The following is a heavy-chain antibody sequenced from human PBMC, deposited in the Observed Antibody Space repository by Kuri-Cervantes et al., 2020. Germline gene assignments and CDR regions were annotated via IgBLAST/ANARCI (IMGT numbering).Heavy chain of an antibody. Sequence: SETLSLTCTVSGGSISSYYWSWIRQPPGKGLEWIGYIYYSGSTNYNPSLKSRVTISVDRSKNQFSLKLSSVTAADTAVYYCARDDGWGGLHWGQGTLVTVSS. V-gene: IGHV4-59*12. J-gene: IGHJ4*02. CDR2: IYYSGST. CDR3: ARDDGWGGLH. CDR1: GGSISSYY. D-gene: IGHD3-10*01.